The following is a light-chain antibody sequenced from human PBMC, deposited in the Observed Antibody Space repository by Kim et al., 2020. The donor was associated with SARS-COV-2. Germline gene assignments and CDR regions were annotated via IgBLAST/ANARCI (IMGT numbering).Light chain of an antibody. CDR2: GAS. J-gene: IGKJ2*01. Sequence: LSPGERATLSFRASQSVSRNYLAWYQQKLGQTPRLLIYGASTRAPGIPDRFSGSGSGADFTLTISSLGPEDFAVYYCQHYGGSRYTFGQGTKLEI. V-gene: IGKV3-20*01. CDR1: QSVSRNY. CDR3: QHYGGSRYT.